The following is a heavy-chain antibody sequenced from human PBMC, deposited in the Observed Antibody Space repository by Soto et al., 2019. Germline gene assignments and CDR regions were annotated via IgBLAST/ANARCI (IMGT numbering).Heavy chain of an antibody. CDR1: GDSVSSNSAA. D-gene: IGHD1-26*01. CDR3: ARDRDSGPNPFDF. J-gene: IGHJ4*02. CDR2: IYYKSKWYN. V-gene: IGHV6-1*01. Sequence: SQTLSLTCAFSGDSVSSNSAAWNWIRQSPSRGLEWLGAIYYKSKWYNDYAVSVKSRIIINPDTSKNQFSLQLNSVTPEDTAVYYCARDRDSGPNPFDFWGQGTVVTCS.